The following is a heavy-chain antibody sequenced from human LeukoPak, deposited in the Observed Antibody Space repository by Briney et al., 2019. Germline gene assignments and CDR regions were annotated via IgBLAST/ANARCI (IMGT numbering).Heavy chain of an antibody. V-gene: IGHV4-30-2*01. Sequence: SETLSLTCAVSGGSISSGGYSWSWIRQPPGKGLEWIGYIYHSGSTYYNPSLKSRVTISVDRSKNQFSLKLSSVTAADTAVYYCAGLTQSGYFDYWGQGTLVTVSS. D-gene: IGHD2-15*01. CDR2: IYHSGST. CDR3: AGLTQSGYFDY. J-gene: IGHJ4*02. CDR1: GGSISSGGYS.